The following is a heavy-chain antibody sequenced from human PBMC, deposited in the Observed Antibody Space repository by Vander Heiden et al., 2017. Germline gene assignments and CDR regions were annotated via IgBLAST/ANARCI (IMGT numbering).Heavy chain of an antibody. V-gene: IGHV3-33*01. CDR1: EFTFSNYR. Sequence: QVQLVESGGGVVQPGRSLRLSFAVSEFTFSNYRMHWVSQAPGKGLEWVAVIWDDGTAQYYADSVKGRFTISRDNFMKTLYLQMNSLRVEDTAVYFCAREAARIHPMLRGVVPQYYFDYWGQGTLVTVSS. CDR3: AREAARIHPMLRGVVPQYYFDY. D-gene: IGHD3-10*01. CDR2: IWDDGTAQ. J-gene: IGHJ4*02.